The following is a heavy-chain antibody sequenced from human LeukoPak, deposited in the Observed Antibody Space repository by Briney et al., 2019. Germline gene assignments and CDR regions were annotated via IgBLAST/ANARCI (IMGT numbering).Heavy chain of an antibody. Sequence: PSETLSLTCTVSGYSISSGYYWGWIRQPPGKGLEWIGSIYHIGSTDYSTSIKILVTISVDTSKTQFSLKLSSVTAADTAVYYCARGPPYSSSWSLNTFKKYNWFDPWGQGTLVTVSS. CDR2: IYHIGST. V-gene: IGHV4-38-2*02. CDR3: ARGPPYSSSWSLNTFKKYNWFDP. CDR1: GYSISSGYY. D-gene: IGHD6-13*01. J-gene: IGHJ5*02.